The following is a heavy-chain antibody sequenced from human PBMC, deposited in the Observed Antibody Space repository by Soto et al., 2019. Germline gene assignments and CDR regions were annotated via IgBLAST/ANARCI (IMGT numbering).Heavy chain of an antibody. CDR1: GFTFSAFG. CDR2: ASYGGGTK. Sequence: PGGSLRLSCVASGFTFSAFGMHWVRPAPGKGLEWVAIASYGGGTKYYGDSVQGRFTISRDNSRDTLYLHMNSLREEDTAVYYCARTESGYSYGFADVWGQGTTVTVS. CDR3: ARTESGYSYGFADV. D-gene: IGHD5-18*01. J-gene: IGHJ6*02. V-gene: IGHV3-30*03.